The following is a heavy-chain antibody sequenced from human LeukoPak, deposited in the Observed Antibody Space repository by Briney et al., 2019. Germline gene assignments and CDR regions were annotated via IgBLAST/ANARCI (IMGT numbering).Heavy chain of an antibody. Sequence: TGGSLTLSCAASGFTFSSYGMHWVRQPPGKGLEWVSAISGSGGSTYYADSVKGRFTISRDNSKNTLYLQMNSLRAEDTAVYYCAKDGFGYCSSTSCSHMDVWGKGTTVTVSS. D-gene: IGHD2-2*01. CDR2: ISGSGGST. CDR3: AKDGFGYCSSTSCSHMDV. CDR1: GFTFSSYG. V-gene: IGHV3-23*01. J-gene: IGHJ6*03.